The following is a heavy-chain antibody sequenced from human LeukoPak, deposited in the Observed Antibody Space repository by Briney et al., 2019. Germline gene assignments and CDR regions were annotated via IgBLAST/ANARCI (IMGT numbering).Heavy chain of an antibody. V-gene: IGHV3-23*01. D-gene: IGHD1/OR15-1a*01. Sequence: GSLMLFCSASGFTFISYAMSWVRQAPRGGLEGVSIVTGTGSSTNYADSVRGRFTISRDNSKNTLYLQMNSLRAEDTATYYCAKGGTADLAYIDYWGQGALVTVSS. CDR3: AKGGTADLAYIDY. J-gene: IGHJ4*02. CDR2: VTGTGSST. CDR1: GFTFISYA.